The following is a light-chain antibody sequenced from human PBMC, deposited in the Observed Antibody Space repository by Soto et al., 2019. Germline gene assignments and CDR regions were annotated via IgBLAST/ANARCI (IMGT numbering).Light chain of an antibody. V-gene: IGKV1-27*01. CDR1: QGIGNY. CDR2: AAS. J-gene: IGKJ3*01. CDR3: QNLDSAAFT. Sequence: DIQMTQSPSSLSASVGDRVTITCRASQGIGNYLAWYQQRPGKVPKLLIYAASTLQSGVPSRFSGSGSGTEFTLTISSLLPEDVATDYCQNLDSAAFTFGPGTKVDIK.